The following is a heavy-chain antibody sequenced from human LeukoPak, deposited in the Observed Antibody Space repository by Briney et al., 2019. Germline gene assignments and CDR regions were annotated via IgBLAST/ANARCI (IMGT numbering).Heavy chain of an antibody. CDR3: ATLNWDDGEVSGFDH. V-gene: IGHV3-7*01. J-gene: IGHJ5*02. CDR1: GSSFRNTW. D-gene: IGHD1-26*01. Sequence: GGSLRLSCTASGSSFRNTWMSWVRQAPGKGLEWVANIKKDETEIYYADSVKGRFTISRDNAKRSLYLQMNVLRAADTAVYYCATLNWDDGEVSGFDHWGRGIMVTVSS. CDR2: IKKDETEI.